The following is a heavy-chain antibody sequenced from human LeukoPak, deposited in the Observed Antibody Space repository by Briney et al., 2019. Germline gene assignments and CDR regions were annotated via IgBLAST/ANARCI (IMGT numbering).Heavy chain of an antibody. D-gene: IGHD3-16*01. V-gene: IGHV5-51*01. CDR3: ARRLRGTADAFDI. J-gene: IGHJ3*02. CDR1: GYRFTNYW. Sequence: GESLKISCEGSGYRFTNYWIGWVRQMPGKGLEWMGIIYSGYSDTRYTPSFEGQVTISVDKSISTAYLQWSSLKASDTAMYYCARRLRGTADAFDIWGQGTMVTVS. CDR2: IYSGYSDT.